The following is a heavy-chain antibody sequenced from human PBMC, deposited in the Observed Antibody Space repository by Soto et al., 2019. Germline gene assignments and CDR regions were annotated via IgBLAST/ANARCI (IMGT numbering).Heavy chain of an antibody. CDR1: GYDFRRPW. CDR2: VYPGDSET. V-gene: IGHV5-51*01. Sequence: GESLKISCKGSGYDFRRPWIAWVRQKTGKGLDWMGSVYPGDSETRYSPSFQDEITMSADKSTDTAYLQGRSLKASDTAMYYCAKSEVLDVCGQGTMVTVAS. CDR3: AKSEVLDV. J-gene: IGHJ3*01.